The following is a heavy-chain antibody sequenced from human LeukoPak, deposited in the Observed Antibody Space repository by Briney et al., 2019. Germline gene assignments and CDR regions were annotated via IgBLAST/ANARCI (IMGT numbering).Heavy chain of an antibody. V-gene: IGHV3-21*01. CDR1: GFTFSSYS. Sequence: GGSLRLSCAASGFTFSSYSMNWVRQAPGKGLEWVSSISSSSYIYYADSVKGRFTISRDNAKNSLYLQMNSLRAEDTAVYYCARADSKDHDAFDIWGQGTMVTVSS. CDR3: ARADSKDHDAFDI. CDR2: ISSSSYI. D-gene: IGHD2-15*01. J-gene: IGHJ3*02.